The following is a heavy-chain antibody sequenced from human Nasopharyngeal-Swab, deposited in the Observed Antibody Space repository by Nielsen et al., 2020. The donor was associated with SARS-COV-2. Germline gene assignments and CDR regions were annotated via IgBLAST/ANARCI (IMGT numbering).Heavy chain of an antibody. J-gene: IGHJ4*02. CDR1: GYTFSGYY. D-gene: IGHD3-22*01. CDR2: IDPTNGDT. Sequence: ASVKVSCKASGYTFSGYYIHWVRQAPGQGLEWMGRIDPTNGDTRFAQKFQGRVTMTRDTSISTAYMEVSSLRSDDTAVYYCARTGYYDSSGHYRNYYFDYWGQGTLVTVSS. CDR3: ARTGYYDSSGHYRNYYFDY. V-gene: IGHV1-2*06.